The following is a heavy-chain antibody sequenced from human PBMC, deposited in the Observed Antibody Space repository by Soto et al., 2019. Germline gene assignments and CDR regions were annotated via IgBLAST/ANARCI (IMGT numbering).Heavy chain of an antibody. Sequence: EVQLVESGGGLVKPGGSLRLSCAASGFTFSSYSMNWVRQAPGKGLEWVSSISSSSSYIYYADSVKGRFTISRDNAKNSLCRQINSLRAEDTAVYYCARDAPSEWYNWNSGAFDIWGQGTMVTVS. CDR3: ARDAPSEWYNWNSGAFDI. CDR2: ISSSSSYI. D-gene: IGHD1-7*01. V-gene: IGHV3-21*01. CDR1: GFTFSSYS. J-gene: IGHJ3*02.